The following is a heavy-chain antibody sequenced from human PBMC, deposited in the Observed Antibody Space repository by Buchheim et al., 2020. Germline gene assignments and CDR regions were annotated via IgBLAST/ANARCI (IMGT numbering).Heavy chain of an antibody. V-gene: IGHV3-33*01. CDR1: GFTFSSYG. J-gene: IGHJ5*02. D-gene: IGHD6-19*01. Sequence: QVQLVESGGGVVQPGRSLRLSCAASGFTFSSYGMHWVRQAPGKGLEWVAVIWYDGSNKYYADSVKGRFTISRDNSKNTLYLQMNSPRAEDTAVYYCARDSGGWDNWFDPWGQGTL. CDR3: ARDSGGWDNWFDP. CDR2: IWYDGSNK.